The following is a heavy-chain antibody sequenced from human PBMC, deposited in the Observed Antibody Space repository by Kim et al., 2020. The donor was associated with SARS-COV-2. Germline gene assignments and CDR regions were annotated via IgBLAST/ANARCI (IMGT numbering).Heavy chain of an antibody. V-gene: IGHV3-43*01. CDR2: ISWDGGST. CDR3: AKSGCGGDCYTYFDY. Sequence: GGSLRLSCAASGFTFDDYTMHWVRQAPGKGLEWVSLISWDGGSTYYADSVKGRFTISRDNSKNSLYLQMNSLRTEDTALYYCAKSGCGGDCYTYFDYWGQGTLVTVSS. J-gene: IGHJ4*02. CDR1: GFTFDDYT. D-gene: IGHD2-21*02.